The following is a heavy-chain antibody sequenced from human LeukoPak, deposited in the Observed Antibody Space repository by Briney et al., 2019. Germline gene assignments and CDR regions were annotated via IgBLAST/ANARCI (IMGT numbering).Heavy chain of an antibody. D-gene: IGHD3-22*01. CDR2: ISSSGSTI. CDR1: GFTFSSYE. Sequence: PGGSLRLSCAASGFTFSSYEMNWVRQAPGKGLEWVSYISSSGSTIYYADSVKGRFTISRDNAKNSLYLQMNSLRAEDTAVYYCAREYYYDSSGSFDYWGQRTLVTVSS. CDR3: AREYYYDSSGSFDY. J-gene: IGHJ4*02. V-gene: IGHV3-48*03.